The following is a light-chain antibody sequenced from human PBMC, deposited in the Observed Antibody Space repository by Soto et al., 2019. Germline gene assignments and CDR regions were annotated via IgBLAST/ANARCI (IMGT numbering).Light chain of an antibody. Sequence: DIQMTQSPSTLSASVGDRFTMSCLASLSISMWLAWYQQKPGKAPNLLIYDASSLQSGVPSRFSGSGFGTEFTLTISSLQPDDFATYYCQQYHTDWTFGQGTKVDIK. J-gene: IGKJ1*01. CDR3: QQYHTDWT. CDR2: DAS. CDR1: LSISMW. V-gene: IGKV1-5*01.